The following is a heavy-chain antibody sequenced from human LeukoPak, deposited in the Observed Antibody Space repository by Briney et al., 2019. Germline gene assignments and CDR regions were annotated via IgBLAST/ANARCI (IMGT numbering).Heavy chain of an antibody. Sequence: GASVKVSCKTSGGTFSNYALNWVRQAPGQGLEWMGKIIPIFDAATYAQKFQGRLAITADESTSTAYMELSRLRSDDTAMYYCARIYERGHDIWGQGTMVTVSS. CDR1: GGTFSNYA. V-gene: IGHV1-69*13. CDR2: IIPIFDAA. CDR3: ARIYERGHDI. J-gene: IGHJ3*02. D-gene: IGHD3-10*02.